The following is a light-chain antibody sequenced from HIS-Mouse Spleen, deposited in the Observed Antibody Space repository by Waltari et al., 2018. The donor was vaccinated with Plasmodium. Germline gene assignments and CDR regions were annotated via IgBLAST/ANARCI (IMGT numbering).Light chain of an antibody. CDR2: DAS. Sequence: EIVLTQSPATLSLSPGERATLSCRASQSVSSYLAWYQQKPGQAPRLLIYDASHRATGIPARFSGSGSGTDFTLTISSLGPEDFAVYYCQQRSNWMYTFGQGTKLEIK. CDR1: QSVSSY. V-gene: IGKV3-11*01. J-gene: IGKJ2*01. CDR3: QQRSNWMYT.